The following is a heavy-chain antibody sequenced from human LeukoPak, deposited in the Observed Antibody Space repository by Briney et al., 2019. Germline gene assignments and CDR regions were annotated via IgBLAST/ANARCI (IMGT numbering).Heavy chain of an antibody. CDR3: AREGVAAAGDYFDY. CDR2: IYYSGST. D-gene: IGHD6-13*01. V-gene: IGHV4-59*12. J-gene: IGHJ4*02. Sequence: SETLSLTCTVSGGSISSYYWSWIRQPPGKGLEWIGYIYYSGSTNYNPSLKSRVTISVDTSKNQFSLKLSSVTAADTAVYYCAREGVAAAGDYFDYWGQGTLVTASS. CDR1: GGSISSYY.